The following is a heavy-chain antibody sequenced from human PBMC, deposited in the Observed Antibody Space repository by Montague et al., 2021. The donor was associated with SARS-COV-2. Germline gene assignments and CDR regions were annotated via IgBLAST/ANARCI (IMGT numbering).Heavy chain of an antibody. J-gene: IGHJ3*02. CDR3: ARGSFGMGAFDI. Sequence: SETLSLTCTVSGGSISSYYWSWIRQPAGKGLEWIGLIYTSGSTNYNPSLKSRVTMSLDTSKNKFSLKLRSVTAADTAVYYCARGSFGMGAFDIWGQGTMVTVSS. D-gene: IGHD1-14*01. CDR1: GGSISSYY. V-gene: IGHV4-4*07. CDR2: IYTSGST.